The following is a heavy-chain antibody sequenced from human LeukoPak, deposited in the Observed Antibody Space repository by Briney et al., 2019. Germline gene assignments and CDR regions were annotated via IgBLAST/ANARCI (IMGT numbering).Heavy chain of an antibody. Sequence: SETLSLTCAVYGGSFSGYYWSWIRQPPGKGLEWIGEISHSGSTNYNPSLKSRVTISVDTSKNQFSLKLSSVTAADTAVYYCARGPTGIAAAGTDAFDIWGQGTMVTVSS. CDR2: ISHSGST. J-gene: IGHJ3*02. CDR3: ARGPTGIAAAGTDAFDI. D-gene: IGHD6-13*01. V-gene: IGHV4-34*01. CDR1: GGSFSGYY.